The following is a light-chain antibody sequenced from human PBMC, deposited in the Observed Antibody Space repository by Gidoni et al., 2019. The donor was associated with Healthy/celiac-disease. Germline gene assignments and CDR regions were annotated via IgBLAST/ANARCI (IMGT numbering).Light chain of an antibody. Sequence: IQLTKSPSSLSASVGDRVTITCRASQGIRNDLGWYQQKPGKAPKLLIYAASSLQSGVPSRFSGSGSGTDFTLTISSLQPEDFATYYCLQDYNYPRTFXQXTKVEIK. CDR3: LQDYNYPRT. V-gene: IGKV1-6*01. J-gene: IGKJ1*01. CDR1: QGIRND. CDR2: AAS.